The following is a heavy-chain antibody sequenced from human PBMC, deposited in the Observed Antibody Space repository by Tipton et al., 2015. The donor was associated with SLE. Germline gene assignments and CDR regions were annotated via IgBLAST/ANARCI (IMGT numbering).Heavy chain of an antibody. CDR2: IYYSGTT. J-gene: IGHJ4*02. CDR1: GGSISSSSYY. D-gene: IGHD3-22*01. V-gene: IGHV4-39*07. Sequence: TLSLTCTVSGGSISSSSYYWGWIRQPPGKGLEWIGSIYYSGTTNYNPSLKSRVTISVDTSKNQFSLKLSSVTAADTVVYYCARGVNYSDSSGYFLYFDYWGQGTLVTVSS. CDR3: ARGVNYSDSSGYFLYFDY.